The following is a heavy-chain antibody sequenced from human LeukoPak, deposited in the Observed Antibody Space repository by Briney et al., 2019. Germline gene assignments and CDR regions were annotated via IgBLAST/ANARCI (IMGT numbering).Heavy chain of an antibody. CDR2: LRYDGSNQ. V-gene: IGHV3-30*02. Sequence: GGSLRLSCEASGFTFIRNGMHWVRQAPGKGLEWVAFLRYDGSNQYYADSVQGRFTISRDNSKNTLYLQMYSLRAEDTAVYYCARDDPHYDILIGYYPIDSWGQGTLVTVSS. CDR1: GFTFIRNG. J-gene: IGHJ4*02. D-gene: IGHD3-9*01. CDR3: ARDDPHYDILIGYYPIDS.